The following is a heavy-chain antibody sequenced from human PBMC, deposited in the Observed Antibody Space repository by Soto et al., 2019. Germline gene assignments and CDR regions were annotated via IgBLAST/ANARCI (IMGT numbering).Heavy chain of an antibody. CDR2: IYYSGRT. V-gene: IGHV4-39*01. D-gene: IGHD2-21*02. J-gene: IGHJ4*02. CDR3: ARQRTKVVTQAYFDH. CDR1: GESISSSSYY. Sequence: SETLSLTCIVSGESISSSSYYWGGIRQPPGKGLEWIGSIYYSGRTYYNPSFKSRVAISIDTSKNQFSLKLSSVTATDTAVYYCARQRTKVVTQAYFDHWGQGALVTVSS.